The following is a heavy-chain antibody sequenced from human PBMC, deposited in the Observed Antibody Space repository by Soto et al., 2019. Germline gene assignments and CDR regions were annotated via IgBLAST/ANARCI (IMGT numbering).Heavy chain of an antibody. Sequence: EVQLVESGGGLAQPGGSLRLSCAASGFTVSSNYMSWVRQAPGKGLEWVSVIYGGGSTYYADSVKGRFTISRDNSKNTLYLQMNSLRAEDTAVYYCARGSLRYLDWYFDLWGRGTLVTVSS. D-gene: IGHD3-9*01. CDR2: IYGGGST. CDR1: GFTVSSNY. J-gene: IGHJ2*01. CDR3: ARGSLRYLDWYFDL. V-gene: IGHV3-66*01.